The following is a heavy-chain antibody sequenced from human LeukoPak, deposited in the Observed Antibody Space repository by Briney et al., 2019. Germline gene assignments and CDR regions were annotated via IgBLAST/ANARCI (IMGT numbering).Heavy chain of an antibody. CDR1: GFTVSSNY. Sequence: GGSLRLSCAASGFTVSSNYMSWVRQAPGEGLEWVSVIYSGGSTYYADSVKGRFTISRDNSKNTLYLQMNSLRAEDAAVYYCASETIFGGPRDYWGQGTLVTVSS. CDR2: IYSGGST. D-gene: IGHD3-3*01. CDR3: ASETIFGGPRDY. J-gene: IGHJ4*02. V-gene: IGHV3-66*02.